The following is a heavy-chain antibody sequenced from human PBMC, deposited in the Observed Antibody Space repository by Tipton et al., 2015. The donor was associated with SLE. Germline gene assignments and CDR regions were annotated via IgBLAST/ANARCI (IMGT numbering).Heavy chain of an antibody. CDR1: GGSFSSYY. D-gene: IGHD2-21*01. Sequence: TLSLTCAVHGGSFSSYYWSWIRQPPGKGLEWIGEINHSGSTNYNPSLKSRVTISVDTSKNQFSLKLSSVTAADTAVYYCARYIVVVRYFDYLGQGTLVTVSS. V-gene: IGHV4-34*01. CDR2: INHSGST. CDR3: ARYIVVVRYFDY. J-gene: IGHJ4*02.